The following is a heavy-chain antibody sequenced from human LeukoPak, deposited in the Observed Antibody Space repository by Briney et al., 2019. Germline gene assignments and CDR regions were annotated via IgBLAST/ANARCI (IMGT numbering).Heavy chain of an antibody. D-gene: IGHD3-22*01. Sequence: SETLSPTCSVSGGSISSYYWSWIRQPPGKGLEWIGYIYTSGSTSYNPSLKSRVTISLDTSKNQFSLKLSSVTAADTAMYYCARGYYYDTSGYPDSFDIWGQGTMVTVSS. CDR1: GGSISSYY. CDR3: ARGYYYDTSGYPDSFDI. J-gene: IGHJ3*02. CDR2: IYTSGST. V-gene: IGHV4-4*09.